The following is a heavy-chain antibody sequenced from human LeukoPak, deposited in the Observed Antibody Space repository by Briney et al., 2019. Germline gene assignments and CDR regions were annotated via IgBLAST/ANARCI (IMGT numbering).Heavy chain of an antibody. Sequence: SVKVSCKASGDTFSIYAISWVRQAPGQGLEWMGRIIPIFGTANYAQKFQGRVTITADKSTSTAYMEASGLRSEDTAVYYCARSSYGNSDYWGQGTLVTVSS. CDR2: IIPIFGTA. V-gene: IGHV1-69*06. CDR3: ARSSYGNSDY. J-gene: IGHJ4*02. CDR1: GDTFSIYA. D-gene: IGHD4-17*01.